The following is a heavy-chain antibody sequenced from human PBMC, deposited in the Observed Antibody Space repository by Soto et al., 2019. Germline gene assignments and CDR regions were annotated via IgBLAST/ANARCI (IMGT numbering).Heavy chain of an antibody. Sequence: PGGSLRLSCAASGFTVSSNYMSWVRQAPGKGLEWVSVIYSGGSTYYADSVKGRFTISRDNSKNTLYLQMNSLRAEDTAVYYCARDSGSYDYAFDIWGQGTMVTVSS. CDR2: IYSGGST. J-gene: IGHJ3*02. D-gene: IGHD1-26*01. CDR3: ARDSGSYDYAFDI. V-gene: IGHV3-53*01. CDR1: GFTVSSNY.